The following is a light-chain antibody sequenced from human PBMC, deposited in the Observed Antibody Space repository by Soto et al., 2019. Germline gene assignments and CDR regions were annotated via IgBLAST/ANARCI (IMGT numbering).Light chain of an antibody. J-gene: IGKJ1*01. V-gene: IGKV3-20*01. CDR1: QSIPSGY. CDR2: AVS. CDR3: QQYGSSQWT. Sequence: EIVLTQSPGTLSLSPGERATLSCRASQSIPSGYLARYQLKPGQAPRLIIFAVSTRATGIPDRFSGSGSGRDFILTISRLEPEDFAVYYCQQYGSSQWTFGQGTKVDIK.